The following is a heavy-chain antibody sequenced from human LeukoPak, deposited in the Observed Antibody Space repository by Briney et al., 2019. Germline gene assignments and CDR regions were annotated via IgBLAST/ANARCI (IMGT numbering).Heavy chain of an antibody. D-gene: IGHD6-19*01. Sequence: PSETLSLTCAVYGGSFSGYYWSWIRQPPGKGLEWIGEINHSGSTNYNPSLKSRVTISVDTSKNQFSLKLSSVTAADTAVYYCARYSIAMAGSVDYWGQGTLVTVSS. CDR3: ARYSIAMAGSVDY. J-gene: IGHJ4*02. CDR2: INHSGST. CDR1: GGSFSGYY. V-gene: IGHV4-34*01.